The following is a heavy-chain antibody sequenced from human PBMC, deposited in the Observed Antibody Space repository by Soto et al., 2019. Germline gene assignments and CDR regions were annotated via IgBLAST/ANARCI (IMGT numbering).Heavy chain of an antibody. Sequence: GDALKISCKGCGYSFITYWCSWLRQMPGKGLEWVGIIYPGNSKPMYSPSFQGQVTISADTALSTTYLQWDTLKPSDTSIYFCASDSHGNGGRCPMAGFDMRGQRTMVPVS. CDR1: GYSFITYW. J-gene: IGHJ3*02. CDR3: ASDSHGNGGRCPMAGFDM. D-gene: IGHD2-15*01. CDR2: IYPGNSKP. V-gene: IGHV5-51*01.